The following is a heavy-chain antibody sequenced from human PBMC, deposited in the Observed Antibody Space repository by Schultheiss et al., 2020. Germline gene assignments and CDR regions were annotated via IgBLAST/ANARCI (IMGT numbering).Heavy chain of an antibody. V-gene: IGHV4-39*01. CDR1: GGSISSSSYY. CDR3: ARHRCNGLLLDY. Sequence: SETLSLTCTVSGGSISSSSYYWGWIRQPPGKGLEWIRSIYYSGSTNYTPSLKSRVTISVDTSKNQFSLKLSSVTAAATAVYYCARHRCNGLLLDYWGQGTLVTVSS. D-gene: IGHD2-8*01. CDR2: IYYSGST. J-gene: IGHJ4*02.